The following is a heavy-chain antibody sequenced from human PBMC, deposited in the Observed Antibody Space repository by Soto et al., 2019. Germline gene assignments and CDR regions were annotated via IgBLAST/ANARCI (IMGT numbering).Heavy chain of an antibody. CDR1: GFTFSDYY. D-gene: IGHD6-19*01. CDR2: LSGSGTST. Sequence: GGSLRLSCAASGFTFSDYYMSWIRQAPGKGLEWVSGLSGSGTSTYYADSVKGRFTISRDNSRDTLFLQMNSLTADDTAVYYCAKATTNGGWFNPFDSWGQGALVTVYS. V-gene: IGHV3-23*01. J-gene: IGHJ4*02. CDR3: AKATTNGGWFNPFDS.